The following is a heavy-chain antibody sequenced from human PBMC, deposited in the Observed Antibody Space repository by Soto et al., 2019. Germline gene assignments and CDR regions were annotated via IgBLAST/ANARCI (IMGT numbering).Heavy chain of an antibody. CDR1: GFFISSGNY. CDR3: ARARWYDASDV. V-gene: IGHV4-38-2*01. CDR2: IFHGGNT. J-gene: IGHJ3*01. Sequence: PSETLSLTCAVSGFFISSGNYWGWIRKPPGKGLEWIGSIFHGGNTYYNPSLKSRVTISVDMSKNQFSLKLNSVTAADTAVYYCARARWYDASDVWGQGTVVTVS. D-gene: IGHD2-15*01.